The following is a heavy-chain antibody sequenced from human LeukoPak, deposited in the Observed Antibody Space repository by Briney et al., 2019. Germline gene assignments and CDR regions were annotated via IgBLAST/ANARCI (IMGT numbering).Heavy chain of an antibody. CDR2: IFPSGGEI. J-gene: IGHJ4*02. CDR1: GLTFSNAW. D-gene: IGHD2/OR15-2a*01. V-gene: IGHV3-23*01. CDR3: ATYRQVLLPFES. Sequence: GGSLRLSCAASGLTFSNAWMSWVRQAPGKGLEWVSSIFPSGGEIHYADSVRGRFTISRDNSKSTLSLQMNSLRAEDTAVYYCATYRQVLLPFESWGQGTLVTVSS.